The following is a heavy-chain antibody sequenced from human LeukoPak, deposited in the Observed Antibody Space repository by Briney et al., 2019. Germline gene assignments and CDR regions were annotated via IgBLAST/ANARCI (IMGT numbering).Heavy chain of an antibody. CDR1: GYTFTSSY. CDR2: VSAYNGKT. Sequence: GASVKVSCKASGYTFTSSYINWVRPAPGQGLEWMGWVSAYNGKTSYVQNFQGRVTMPTDSSTNTAYMDLTSLTSDDTAVYYCARGGTYYPCIDYWGQGTLVTVSS. V-gene: IGHV1-18*01. CDR3: ARGGTYYPCIDY. D-gene: IGHD1-26*01. J-gene: IGHJ4*02.